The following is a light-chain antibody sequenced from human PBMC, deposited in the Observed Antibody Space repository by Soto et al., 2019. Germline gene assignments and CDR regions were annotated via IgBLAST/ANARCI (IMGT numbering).Light chain of an antibody. J-gene: IGKJ3*01. CDR2: ASS. V-gene: IGKV1-39*01. CDR3: QQSYSTPQT. CDR1: QSISSW. Sequence: DIKMTQSPSTLSSSVGDRVTITCRASQSISSWLAWYQQKPVKAPKLLIYASSSLQSGVPSRFSGSGSGTDFTLTISSLQAEDFVTYCCQQSYSTPQTFGPGSKVDI.